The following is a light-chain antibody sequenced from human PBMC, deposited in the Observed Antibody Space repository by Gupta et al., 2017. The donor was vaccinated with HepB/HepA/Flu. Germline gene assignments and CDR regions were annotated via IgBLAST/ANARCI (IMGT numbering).Light chain of an antibody. CDR3: QQYDNWSPLT. Sequence: EIVMTRSPGTLSVSPGERATLSCRASQSVGGNLAWYQQKPGQAPRLLIFAASARATGVPARFSGSGSETEFTLTISSLQSEDFAVYYCQQYDNWSPLTFGGGTKVEIK. J-gene: IGKJ4*01. CDR1: QSVGGN. V-gene: IGKV3-15*01. CDR2: AAS.